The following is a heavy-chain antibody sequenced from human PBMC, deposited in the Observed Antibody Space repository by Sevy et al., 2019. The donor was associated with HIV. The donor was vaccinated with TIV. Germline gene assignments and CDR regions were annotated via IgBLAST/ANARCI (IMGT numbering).Heavy chain of an antibody. CDR2: IIPIFGTA. V-gene: IGHV1-69*13. J-gene: IGHJ6*02. Sequence: ASVKVSCKASGGTFSSYAISWVRQAPGQGLEWMGGIIPIFGTANYAQKFQGRVTITADESTSTAYMELSSLGSEDTAVYYCARDPQYYDFWSGYSYYYYGMDVWGQGTTVTVSS. D-gene: IGHD3-3*01. CDR3: ARDPQYYDFWSGYSYYYYGMDV. CDR1: GGTFSSYA.